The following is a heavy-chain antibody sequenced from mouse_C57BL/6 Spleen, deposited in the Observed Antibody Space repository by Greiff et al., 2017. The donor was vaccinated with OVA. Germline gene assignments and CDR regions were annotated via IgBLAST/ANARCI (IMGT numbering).Heavy chain of an antibody. Sequence: EVMLVESGGDLVKPGGSLKLSCAASGFTFSSYGMSWVRQTPDKRLEWVATISSGGSYTYYPDSVKGRFTISRDNAKNTLYLQMSGLKSEDTAMYYCARQRGTWFAYWGQGTLVTVSA. J-gene: IGHJ3*01. V-gene: IGHV5-6*01. CDR1: GFTFSSYG. CDR3: ARQRGTWFAY. CDR2: ISSGGSYT.